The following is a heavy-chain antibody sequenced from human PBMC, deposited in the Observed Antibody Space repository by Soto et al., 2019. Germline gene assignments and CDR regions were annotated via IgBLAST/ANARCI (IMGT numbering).Heavy chain of an antibody. CDR2: ISVYNGFT. Sequence: QVQLVQSGAEVKKPGASVRVSRRASGYTFPTYGIAWVRQAPGQGLEWMGWISVYNGFTHYAQKFRGRVTVTAETSTSTVYMELRSLTSDDTAVYYCAREFEGQSSSWPFDYWGQGTLVTVSS. CDR1: GYTFPTYG. CDR3: AREFEGQSSSWPFDY. J-gene: IGHJ4*02. V-gene: IGHV1-18*01. D-gene: IGHD6-13*01.